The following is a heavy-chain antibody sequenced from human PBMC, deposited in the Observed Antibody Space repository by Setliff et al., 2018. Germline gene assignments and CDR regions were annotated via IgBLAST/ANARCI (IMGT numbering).Heavy chain of an antibody. V-gene: IGHV4-61*10. CDR3: ARDPGVHSGTWCLDS. D-gene: IGHD2-8*01. J-gene: IGHJ4*02. Sequence: PSETLSLTCTVSGDSITSGSDSWNWIRQPAGKGLQWIGSAYYNPSLQSRGAISLDTSRNQFSLELSSVTAADTAVYYCARDPGVHSGTWCLDSWGQGTQVTVSS. CDR1: GDSITSGSDS. CDR2: SA.